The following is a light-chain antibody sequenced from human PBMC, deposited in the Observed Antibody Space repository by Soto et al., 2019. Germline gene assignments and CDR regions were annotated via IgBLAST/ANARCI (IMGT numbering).Light chain of an antibody. J-gene: IGLJ2*01. CDR3: QSYDSSLGAV. CDR2: GNT. V-gene: IGLV1-40*03. CDR1: GSNIGAGFD. Sequence: QAVVTQSPSVSGAPGQRVTISCTGRGSNIGAGFDVHWYQQLPGTVPKLLIYGNTNRPSGVPDRFSGSRSGASASLAITGLQVEDEANYYCQSYDSSLGAVFGGGTKLTVL.